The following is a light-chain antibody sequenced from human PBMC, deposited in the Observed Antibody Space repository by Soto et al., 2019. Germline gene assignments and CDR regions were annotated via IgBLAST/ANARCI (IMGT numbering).Light chain of an antibody. CDR2: SNN. J-gene: IGLJ2*01. Sequence: QSVLTQPPSASGTPGQRVTISCSGSSSNIGSNTVNWYQQLPGTAPKLLIYSNNQRPSGVPDRFSGSKSGTSASLAISGLQSEDEADYYCAAWDDSLNGPVVFGGGTKHRP. CDR3: AAWDDSLNGPVV. V-gene: IGLV1-44*01. CDR1: SSNIGSNT.